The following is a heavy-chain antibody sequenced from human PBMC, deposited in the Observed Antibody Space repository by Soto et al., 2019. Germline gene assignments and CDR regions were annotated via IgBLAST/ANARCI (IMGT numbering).Heavy chain of an antibody. D-gene: IGHD4-17*01. J-gene: IGHJ4*02. V-gene: IGHV1-69*09. CDR1: GGTFSSHS. CDR2: IITLLGTA. Sequence: VQLMQSGAEVKQPGSSVKVSCKASGGTFSSHSINWVRQAPGQGLEWMGSIITLLGTANYEQNFQGRVTITAYQPTSTAYMEQNSLRSDDTAVYYCAREVGYGDFSAALLDWGQGTLVTVSS. CDR3: AREVGYGDFSAALLD.